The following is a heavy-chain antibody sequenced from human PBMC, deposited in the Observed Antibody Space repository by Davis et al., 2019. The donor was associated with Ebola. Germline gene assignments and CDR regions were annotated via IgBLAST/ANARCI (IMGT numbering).Heavy chain of an antibody. CDR1: GFTFRNYA. J-gene: IGHJ4*02. CDR3: SSWVSSHFDF. V-gene: IGHV3-23*05. CDR2: IDGPTTNT. Sequence: PGGSLRLSCAASGFTFRNYAMMWVRQAPGKGLEWVSTIDGPTTNTHYGDSVKGRFTTSRDNSKNTLFLQMDSLRPEDTAMYYCSSWVSSHFDFWGRGTLVTVSS. D-gene: IGHD6-13*01.